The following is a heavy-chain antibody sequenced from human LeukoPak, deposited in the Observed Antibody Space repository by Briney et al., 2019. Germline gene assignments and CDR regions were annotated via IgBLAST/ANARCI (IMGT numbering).Heavy chain of an antibody. Sequence: PGGSLRLSCIASGFTFGDYAMTWVRQAPGKGLEWVGFIRSKVYGGTPEYAASVKGRFTISRDDSKGIAYLQMNSLRAEDTAVYYCAKDNRMVRAPRGWFDPWGQGTLVTVSS. CDR2: IRSKVYGGTP. CDR3: AKDNRMVRAPRGWFDP. V-gene: IGHV3-49*04. D-gene: IGHD3-10*01. J-gene: IGHJ5*02. CDR1: GFTFGDYA.